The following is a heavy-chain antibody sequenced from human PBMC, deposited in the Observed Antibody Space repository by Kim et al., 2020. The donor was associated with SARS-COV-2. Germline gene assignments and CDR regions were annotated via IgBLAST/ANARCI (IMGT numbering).Heavy chain of an antibody. J-gene: IGHJ3*02. V-gene: IGHV3-11*01. Sequence: YADSVKGRFTISRDNAKNSLYLQMNSLRAEDTAVYYCARGAVAGTYAFDIWGQGTMVTVSS. CDR3: ARGAVAGTYAFDI. D-gene: IGHD6-19*01.